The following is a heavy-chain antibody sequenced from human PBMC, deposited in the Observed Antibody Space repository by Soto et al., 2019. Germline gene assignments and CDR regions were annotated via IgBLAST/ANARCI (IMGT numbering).Heavy chain of an antibody. D-gene: IGHD6-19*01. Sequence: KSSETLSLTCTVSGGSISSSSYYWGWIRQPPGKGLEWIGSIYYSGSTYYNPSLKSRVTISVDTSKNQFSLKLSSVTAADTAVYYCARLSQWLVTPFDYWGQGTLVTVSS. V-gene: IGHV4-39*01. CDR1: GGSISSSSYY. J-gene: IGHJ4*02. CDR2: IYYSGST. CDR3: ARLSQWLVTPFDY.